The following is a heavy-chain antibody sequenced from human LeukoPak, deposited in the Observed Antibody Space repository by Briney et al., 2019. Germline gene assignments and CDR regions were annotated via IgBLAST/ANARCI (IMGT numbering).Heavy chain of an antibody. CDR2: ISSSSSYT. V-gene: IGHV3-11*06. CDR1: GFTFSVYY. D-gene: IGHD3-16*01. J-gene: IGHJ6*02. CDR3: ARGLRYYYYGMDV. Sequence: GGSLRLSCAASGFTFSVYYMSWIRQAPGKGLECVSYISSSSSYTNYADSVKGRFTISRDNAKNSLYLQMDSLRAEDTAVYYCARGLRYYYYGMDVRGQGTTVTVSS.